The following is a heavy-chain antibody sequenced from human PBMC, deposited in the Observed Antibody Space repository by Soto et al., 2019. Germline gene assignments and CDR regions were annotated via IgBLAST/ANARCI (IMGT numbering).Heavy chain of an antibody. D-gene: IGHD3-3*02. CDR2: ISDWGGLS. Sequence: PGVSLRLSCAASGFTFTSHPISSVRQAAERGLEWGSGISDWGGLSYSGVSLKGRYTILRDNSKISLDLKINSVRDEDTALYCCAGRAFGSARSFDVWGQGTMVTVSS. CDR3: AGRAFGSARSFDV. CDR1: GFTFTSHP. J-gene: IGHJ3*01. V-gene: IGHV3-23*01.